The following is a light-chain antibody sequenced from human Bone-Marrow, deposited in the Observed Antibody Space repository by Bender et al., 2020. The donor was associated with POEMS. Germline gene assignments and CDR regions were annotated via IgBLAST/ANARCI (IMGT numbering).Light chain of an antibody. CDR2: SSH. Sequence: QSVLTQPPSASGTPGQRVTISCSGGSSNIGAHAVNWYQHLPGTAPKLLIYSSHRRPSEVPDRFSGSRSGTSASLAISRLQAEDEADYYCQSYDSSLSGSKAVFGTGTKVTVL. CDR3: QSYDSSLSGSKAV. CDR1: SSNIGAHA. J-gene: IGLJ1*01. V-gene: IGLV1-44*01.